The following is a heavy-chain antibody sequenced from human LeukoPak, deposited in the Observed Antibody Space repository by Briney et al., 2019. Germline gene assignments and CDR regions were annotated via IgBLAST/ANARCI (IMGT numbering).Heavy chain of an antibody. V-gene: IGHV4-34*01. CDR2: INHSGST. CDR3: AREGIGWYYGSGSYPYFDY. Sequence: SETLSLTCAVYGESFSGYYWSWIRQPPGKGLEWIGEINHSGSTNYNPSLKSRVTISVDTSKNQFSLKLSSVTAADTAVYYCAREGIGWYYGSGSYPYFDYWGQGTLVTVSS. CDR1: GESFSGYY. J-gene: IGHJ4*02. D-gene: IGHD3-10*01.